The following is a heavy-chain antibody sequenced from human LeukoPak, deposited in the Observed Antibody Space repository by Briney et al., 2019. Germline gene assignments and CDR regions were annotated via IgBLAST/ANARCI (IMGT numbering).Heavy chain of an antibody. Sequence: GGSLRLSCAASGFTVSSNYMSWVRQAPGMGLEWVSVIYSGGSTYYADSVKGRFTISRDNSKNTLYLQMNSLRAEDTAVYYCATLGGRWLHTYYFDYWGQGTLVTVSS. V-gene: IGHV3-53*01. CDR3: ATLGGRWLHTYYFDY. D-gene: IGHD5-24*01. CDR2: IYSGGST. CDR1: GFTVSSNY. J-gene: IGHJ4*02.